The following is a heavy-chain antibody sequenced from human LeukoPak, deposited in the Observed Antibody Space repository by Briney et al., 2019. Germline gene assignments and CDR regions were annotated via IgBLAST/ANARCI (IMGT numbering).Heavy chain of an antibody. Sequence: ASVKVSCKASGYTFTNYYMHWVRQAPGQGLEWMGIINPSGGSTNYAQKFQGRVTMTRVTSTSTVYMELSSLRSEDTAVYYCAREHSGYDSWGQGTLLTVSS. D-gene: IGHD5-12*01. V-gene: IGHV1-46*01. J-gene: IGHJ5*02. CDR3: AREHSGYDS. CDR2: INPSGGST. CDR1: GYTFTNYY.